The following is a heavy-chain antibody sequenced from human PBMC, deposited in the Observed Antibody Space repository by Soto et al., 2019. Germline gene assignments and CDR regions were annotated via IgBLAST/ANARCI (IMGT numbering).Heavy chain of an antibody. J-gene: IGHJ5*02. V-gene: IGHV4-34*01. CDR3: ASGYYGSGSPNWFDP. D-gene: IGHD3-10*01. CDR1: GGSFSGYY. CDR2: INHSGST. Sequence: ASETLSLTCAVYGGSFSGYYWSWIRQPPGKGLEWIGEINHSGSTNYNPSLKSRVTISVDTSKNQFSLKLSSVTAADTAVYYCASGYYGSGSPNWFDPWGQGTLVTVSS.